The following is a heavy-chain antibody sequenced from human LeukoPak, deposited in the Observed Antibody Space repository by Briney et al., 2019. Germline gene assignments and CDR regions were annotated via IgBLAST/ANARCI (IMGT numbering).Heavy chain of an antibody. CDR2: IYYSGST. CDR3: ARHEGGARKNAFDI. Sequence: PSETLSLTCTVSGGSISSYYWSWLRQPPGKGLEWIGYIYYSGSTNYNPSLKSRVTISVDTSKNQFSLKLSSVTAADTAVYYCARHEGGARKNAFDIWGQGTMVTASS. J-gene: IGHJ3*02. D-gene: IGHD1-26*01. CDR1: GGSISSYY. V-gene: IGHV4-59*08.